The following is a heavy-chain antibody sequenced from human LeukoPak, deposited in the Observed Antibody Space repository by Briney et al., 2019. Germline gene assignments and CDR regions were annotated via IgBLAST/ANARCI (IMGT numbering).Heavy chain of an antibody. CDR3: TGSYYYEYFQH. D-gene: IGHD3-22*01. CDR1: GFTFSSYA. Sequence: GGSLRLSCAASGFTFSSYAMSWVRQAPGKGLEWVSSISGGHGGTYYADSVRGRFTISRDNSKSTLYLQMNSLRAEDTALYYCTGSYYYEYFQHWGQGTLVTVSS. CDR2: ISGGHGGT. J-gene: IGHJ1*01. V-gene: IGHV3-23*01.